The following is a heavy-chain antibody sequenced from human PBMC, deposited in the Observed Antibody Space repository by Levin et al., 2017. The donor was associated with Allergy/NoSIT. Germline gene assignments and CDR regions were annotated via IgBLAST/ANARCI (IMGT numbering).Heavy chain of an antibody. V-gene: IGHV3-20*04. CDR2: INWNGGST. J-gene: IGHJ1*01. D-gene: IGHD6-19*01. CDR1: GFTFDDYG. CDR3: ARGGAYSSGLNAEYFQH. Sequence: PGGSLRLSCAASGFTFDDYGMSWVRQAPGKGLEWVSGINWNGGSTGYADSVKGRFTISRDNAKNSLYLQMNSLRAEDTALYYCARGGAYSSGLNAEYFQHWGQGTLVTVSS.